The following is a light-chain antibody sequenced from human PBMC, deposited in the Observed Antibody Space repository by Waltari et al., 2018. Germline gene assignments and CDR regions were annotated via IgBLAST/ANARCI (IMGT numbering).Light chain of an antibody. V-gene: IGLV3-19*01. Sequence: SSELTQDPAVSVALGQTVRITCQGDSLKSYYSNWHQQKPGQAHILLVFGQNNRPPGIPDRFSGSTSGDTASLTITGARAEDDADYYCSCRENTGFHWVFGGGTKLTVL. CDR1: SLKSYY. CDR3: SCRENTGFHWV. CDR2: GQN. J-gene: IGLJ3*02.